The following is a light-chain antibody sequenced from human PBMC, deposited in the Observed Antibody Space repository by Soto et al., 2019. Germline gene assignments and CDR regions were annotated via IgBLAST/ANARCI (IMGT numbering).Light chain of an antibody. J-gene: IGLJ2*01. V-gene: IGLV2-8*01. CDR1: SSDVGGYNY. Sequence: VLTQPPSATGSPGQSVTISCTGTSSDVGGYNYVSWFQQHPGKAPKVMIYEVSKRPSGVPDRFSGSKSGNTASLTVSGLQAEDEADYYCSSYAGRSVVFGGGTKLTVL. CDR3: SSYAGRSVV. CDR2: EVS.